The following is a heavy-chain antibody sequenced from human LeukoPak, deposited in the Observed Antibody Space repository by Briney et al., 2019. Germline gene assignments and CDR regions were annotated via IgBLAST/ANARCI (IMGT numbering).Heavy chain of an antibody. CDR3: ARDGSTTLFRSDY. CDR2: ISAYNGNT. CDR1: GYTVTSYS. D-gene: IGHD2/OR15-2a*01. Sequence: ASVKVSCKASGYTVTSYSFSWVRQAPGQGLEWMGWISAYNGNTNYAQKLQGRVTMTTDTSTSTAYMELRSLRSDDTAMYYCARDGSTTLFRSDYWGQGTLVTVSS. V-gene: IGHV1-18*01. J-gene: IGHJ4*02.